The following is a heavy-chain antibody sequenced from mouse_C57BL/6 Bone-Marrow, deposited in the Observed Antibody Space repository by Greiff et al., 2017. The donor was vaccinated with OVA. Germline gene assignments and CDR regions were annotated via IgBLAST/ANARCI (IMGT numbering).Heavy chain of an antibody. Sequence: EVQLQQSGAELVRPGASVKLSCTASGFNIKDDYMHWVKQRPEQGLEWIGWIDPENGDTEYASKFQGKATITADTSSNTAYLQLSSLTSEDTAVYYCTPLLGFAYWGQGTLVTVSA. V-gene: IGHV14-4*01. CDR2: IDPENGDT. CDR1: GFNIKDDY. J-gene: IGHJ3*01. CDR3: TPLLGFAY. D-gene: IGHD6-1*01.